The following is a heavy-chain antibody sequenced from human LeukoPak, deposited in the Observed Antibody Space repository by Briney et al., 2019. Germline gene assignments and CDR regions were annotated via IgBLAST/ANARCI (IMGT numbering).Heavy chain of an antibody. D-gene: IGHD4-17*01. CDR1: GFTFSRHS. J-gene: IGHJ4*02. V-gene: IGHV3-48*01. CDR2: IADNSNQI. CDR3: ARNDYGDYGFDY. Sequence: GGSLRLSCAASGFTFSRHSMHWVRQAPGKGLEWVSFIADNSNQIDYADSVKGRFTISRDNAKKSFYLQMNSLRAEDTAVYYCARNDYGDYGFDYWGQGTLGTVSS.